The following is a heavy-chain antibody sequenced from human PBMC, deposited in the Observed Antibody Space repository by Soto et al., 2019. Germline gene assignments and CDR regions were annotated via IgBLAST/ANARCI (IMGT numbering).Heavy chain of an antibody. CDR3: ARAGYSGYDFEY. CDR2: IYSGVST. V-gene: IGHV3-53*01. Sequence: PXECLSLTCAASGFTVSSNYVSWVRQAPGKGLEWISVIYSGVSTYYADSVKGRFTISRDNSKNTLYLQMNSLRAEDTAVYYCARAGYSGYDFEYWGQGTLVTGPS. J-gene: IGHJ4*02. CDR1: GFTVSSNY. D-gene: IGHD5-12*01.